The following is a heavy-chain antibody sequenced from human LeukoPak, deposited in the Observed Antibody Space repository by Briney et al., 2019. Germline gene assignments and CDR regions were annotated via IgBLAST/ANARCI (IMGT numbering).Heavy chain of an antibody. D-gene: IGHD3-16*01. CDR2: IKDKSNNYAT. CDR1: GFSFSDSA. CDR3: TSLPLGQFRFDI. V-gene: IGHV3-73*01. J-gene: IGHJ3*02. Sequence: GGSLRLSCAASGFSFSDSALHWVRQASGKGLEWVGRIKDKSNNYATAYAASVTGRFTISRDDSKNTAYLQMNRLKTGDTAVYFCTSLPLGQFRFDIWGQGTVVAVSS.